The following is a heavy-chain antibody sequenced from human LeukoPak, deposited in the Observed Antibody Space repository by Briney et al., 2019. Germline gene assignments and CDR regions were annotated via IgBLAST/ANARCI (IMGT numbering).Heavy chain of an antibody. CDR3: ARADSDLWFGEFLGYFDY. J-gene: IGHJ4*02. Sequence: GGSLRLSCAASGFTFSSYGMHWVRQAPGKGVEWVAVIWYDGSNKYYADSVKGRFTISRDNSKNTLYLQMNSLRAEDTAVYYCARADSDLWFGEFLGYFDYWGQGTLVTVSS. CDR2: IWYDGSNK. CDR1: GFTFSSYG. D-gene: IGHD3-10*01. V-gene: IGHV3-33*01.